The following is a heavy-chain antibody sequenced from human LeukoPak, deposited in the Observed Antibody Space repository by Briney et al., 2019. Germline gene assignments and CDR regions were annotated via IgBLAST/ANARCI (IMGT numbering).Heavy chain of an antibody. Sequence: PSETLSLTCTVSGGSISSSSYYWGWIRQPPGKGLEWIGSTYYSGSTYYNPSLKSRVTISVDTSKNQFSLKLSSVTAADTAVYYCARHQPYCSSTSCYDLDAFDIWGQGTMVTVSS. CDR2: TYYSGST. V-gene: IGHV4-39*01. D-gene: IGHD2-2*01. CDR3: ARHQPYCSSTSCYDLDAFDI. CDR1: GGSISSSSYY. J-gene: IGHJ3*02.